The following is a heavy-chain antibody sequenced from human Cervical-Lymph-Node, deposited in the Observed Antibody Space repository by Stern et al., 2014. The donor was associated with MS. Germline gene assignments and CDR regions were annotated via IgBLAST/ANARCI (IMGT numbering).Heavy chain of an antibody. V-gene: IGHV1-46*01. CDR1: ESTFANSY. CDR2: FCPGDLST. D-gene: IGHD3-16*02. J-gene: IGHJ1*01. CDR3: ATFIRGAEYFQH. Sequence: QVQLVESGAEVKKPGASVTVSCKAAESTFANSYVNWVRQAPGQGLEWMGIFCPGDLSTNYALKFQGRVTMTRDTSASTVYMQLSSLTSDDTATYFCATFIRGAEYFQHWGQGTLVTVSS.